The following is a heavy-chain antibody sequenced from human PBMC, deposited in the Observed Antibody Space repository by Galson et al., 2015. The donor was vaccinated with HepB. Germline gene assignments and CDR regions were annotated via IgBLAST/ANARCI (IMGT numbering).Heavy chain of an antibody. J-gene: IGHJ6*02. Sequence: SVKVSCKASGYTFTSYYMHWVRQAPGQGLEWMGIINPSGGSTSYAQKFQGRVTMTRDTSTSTVYMELSSLRSEDTAVYYCARARRGLSAEKYYYYYYGMDVWGQGTTVTVSS. V-gene: IGHV1-46*01. CDR3: ARARRGLSAEKYYYYYYGMDV. CDR1: GYTFTSYY. CDR2: INPSGGST. D-gene: IGHD3-3*01.